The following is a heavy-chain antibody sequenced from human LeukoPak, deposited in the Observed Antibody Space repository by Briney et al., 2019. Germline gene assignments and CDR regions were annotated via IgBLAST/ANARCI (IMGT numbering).Heavy chain of an antibody. CDR2: ISGSAGST. Sequence: PGGSLRLSCAASGITFSSFAMSWVRQAPGKGLEWVSAISGSAGSTYYADSVKGRFTISRDNSKNTLYLQMNSLRADDTAVYYCAKAGRYLGYDDFFNYWGQGNLVTVSS. J-gene: IGHJ4*02. CDR3: AKAGRYLGYDDFFNY. D-gene: IGHD5-12*01. CDR1: GITFSSFA. V-gene: IGHV3-23*01.